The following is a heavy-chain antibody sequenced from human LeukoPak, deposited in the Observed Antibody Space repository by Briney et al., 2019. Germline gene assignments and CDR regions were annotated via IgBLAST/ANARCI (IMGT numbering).Heavy chain of an antibody. CDR1: GGSISSYY. Sequence: SETLSLTCTASGGSISSYYWSWIRQPPGKGLEWIVYIYYSGSTNYNPSLKSRVTISVDTSKNQFSLKLSSVTAADTAVYYCARSTLTRGYSGYDTRYYYYYMDVWGKGTTVTVSS. CDR2: IYYSGST. D-gene: IGHD5-12*01. V-gene: IGHV4-59*01. CDR3: ARSTLTRGYSGYDTRYYYYYMDV. J-gene: IGHJ6*03.